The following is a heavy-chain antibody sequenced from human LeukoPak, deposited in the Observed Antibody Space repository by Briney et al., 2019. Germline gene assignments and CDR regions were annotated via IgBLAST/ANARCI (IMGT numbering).Heavy chain of an antibody. V-gene: IGHV3-30*18. CDR2: ISYDGSYK. CDR1: GFTFRSYA. D-gene: IGHD3-10*01. Sequence: GRSLRLSCAASGFTFRSYAMHWVRQAPGKGLEWVAVISYDGSYKSYADSVQGRFAISRDDSRKTLYLQMNSLRPEDTAVYYCAKVNPDGVNLASLGNWGQGTLVTVSS. CDR3: AKVNPDGVNLASLGN. J-gene: IGHJ4*02.